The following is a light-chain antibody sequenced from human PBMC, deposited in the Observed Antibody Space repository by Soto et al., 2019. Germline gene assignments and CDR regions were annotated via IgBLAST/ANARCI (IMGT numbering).Light chain of an antibody. CDR1: QNIRSN. V-gene: IGKV1-39*01. CDR3: QQTYSPPWT. J-gene: IGKJ1*01. Sequence: DIQMTQSPSSLSASVGDRVTITCRASQNIRSNVNWYQQKAGKAPNLLIYAAASLQSGVPSRFRGFGAGTDFTLTITSLQAEDFATYYCQQTYSPPWTFAQGTKVDIK. CDR2: AAA.